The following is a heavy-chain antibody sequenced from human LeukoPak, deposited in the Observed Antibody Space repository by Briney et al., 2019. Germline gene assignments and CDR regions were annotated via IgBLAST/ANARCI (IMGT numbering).Heavy chain of an antibody. V-gene: IGHV1-69*06. CDR3: ASSSPDYDFWSGYYTAYYFDY. J-gene: IGHJ4*02. CDR2: IIPIFGTA. CDR1: GGTFSSYA. D-gene: IGHD3-3*01. Sequence: SVKVSCKASGGTFSSYAISWVRQAPGQGLEWMGGIIPIFGTANYAQKFQGRVTITADKSTSTAYMELSSLRSEDTAVYYCASSSPDYDFWSGYYTAYYFDYWGQGTLVTVSS.